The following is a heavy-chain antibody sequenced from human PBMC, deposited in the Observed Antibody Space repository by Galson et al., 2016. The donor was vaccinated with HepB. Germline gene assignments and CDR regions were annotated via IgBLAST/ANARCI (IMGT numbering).Heavy chain of an antibody. CDR1: GFTFSSYS. Sequence: LRLSCAASGFTFSSYSLNWVRQAPGKGLEWVSYISSSSSTIYYADSVKGRFTISRDNANHSVYLQLNSLRVEDTAVYYCARYCDSLTACRESRFDYWGQGTLVTVSS. D-gene: IGHD3-9*01. V-gene: IGHV3-48*04. CDR3: ARYCDSLTACRESRFDY. CDR2: ISSSSSTI. J-gene: IGHJ4*02.